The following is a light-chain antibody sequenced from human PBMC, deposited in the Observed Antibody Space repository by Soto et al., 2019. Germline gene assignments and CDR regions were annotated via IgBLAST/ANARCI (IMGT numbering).Light chain of an antibody. CDR1: QSVSSSY. CDR3: QQYSFLPRT. CDR2: GAS. Sequence: EIVLTQSPGTLSLSPGERATLSCRASQSVSSSYLAWYQQKPGQAPRLLIYGASNRATGIPARFSGSGSGTDFTLTISRLEPEDFAVYYCQQYSFLPRTFGQGTKVDIK. V-gene: IGKV3-20*01. J-gene: IGKJ1*01.